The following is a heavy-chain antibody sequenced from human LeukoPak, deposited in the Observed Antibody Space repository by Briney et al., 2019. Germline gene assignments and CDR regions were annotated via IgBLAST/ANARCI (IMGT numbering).Heavy chain of an antibody. CDR2: IYYSGST. Sequence: SETLSLTCTVSGGSISSGGYYWSWIRQHPGKGLEWIGYIYYSGSTYYNPSLKSRVTISVDTSKNQFSLKLSSVTAADTAVYYCARLFSSGWSGGGENYFDYWGQGTLVTVSS. V-gene: IGHV4-31*03. CDR1: GGSISSGGYY. CDR3: ARLFSSGWSGGGENYFDY. J-gene: IGHJ4*02. D-gene: IGHD6-19*01.